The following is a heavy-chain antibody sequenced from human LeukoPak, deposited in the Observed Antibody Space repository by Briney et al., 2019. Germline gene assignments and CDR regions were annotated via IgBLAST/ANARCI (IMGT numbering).Heavy chain of an antibody. J-gene: IGHJ4*02. D-gene: IGHD1-7*01. Sequence: PGRSLRLSCAASGFTFSSYGMHWVRQAPGKGLEWVAVISYDGSNKYYADSVKGRFTISRDNSKNTLYLQMNSLRAEDTAVYYCAKGTGELNCWGQGTLVTVSS. CDR1: GFTFSSYG. CDR3: AKGTGELNC. V-gene: IGHV3-30*18. CDR2: ISYDGSNK.